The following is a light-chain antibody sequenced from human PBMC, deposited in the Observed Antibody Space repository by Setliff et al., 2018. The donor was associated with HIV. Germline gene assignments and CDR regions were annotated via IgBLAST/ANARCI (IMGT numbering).Light chain of an antibody. CDR2: EVS. Sequence: QSALAQPASVSGSPGQSITISCTGSSSDVGGYDYVSWYQLRPGRAPKLMIYEVSSRPSGVSNRFSGSKSGNAASLTISGLQAEDEADYYCSSYTSTDTWVFGGGTKVTVL. V-gene: IGLV2-14*03. CDR3: SSYTSTDTWV. CDR1: SSDVGGYDY. J-gene: IGLJ3*02.